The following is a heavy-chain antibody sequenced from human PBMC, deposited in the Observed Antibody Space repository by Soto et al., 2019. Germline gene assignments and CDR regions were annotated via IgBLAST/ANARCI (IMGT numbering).Heavy chain of an antibody. J-gene: IGHJ4*02. Sequence: EVQLLESGGGLVQPGGSLRLSCAASGFTFSDYAMSWVRQAPGKGLEWVSTISGSGSNTYYADSVKVRFTISRDNSQNTLYLQMNSQRAEDTAVYYCAKERTGKVDYWGQGTLVTVSS. CDR2: ISGSGSNT. CDR3: AKERTGKVDY. V-gene: IGHV3-23*01. CDR1: GFTFSDYA.